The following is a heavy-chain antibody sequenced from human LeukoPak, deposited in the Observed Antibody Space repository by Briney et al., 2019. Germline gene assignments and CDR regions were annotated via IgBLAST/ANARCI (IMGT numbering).Heavy chain of an antibody. J-gene: IGHJ4*02. CDR3: ARDPLGDSSGYHSPPDNYFDY. V-gene: IGHV3-9*01. CDR1: GFTLDDYA. Sequence: GRSLRLSCAASGFTLDDYAMHWVRQAPGKGLEWVSGISWNSGSIGYADSVKGRFTISRDNAKNSLYLQMNSLRAEDTAVYYCARDPLGDSSGYHSPPDNYFDYWGQGTLVTVSS. CDR2: ISWNSGSI. D-gene: IGHD3-22*01.